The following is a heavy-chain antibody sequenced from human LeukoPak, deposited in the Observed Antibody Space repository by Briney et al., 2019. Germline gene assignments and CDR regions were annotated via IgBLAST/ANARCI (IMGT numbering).Heavy chain of an antibody. D-gene: IGHD5/OR15-5a*01. J-gene: IGHJ4*02. CDR3: AKASWESTNQDFDC. V-gene: IGHV3-23*02. Sequence: GGSLRLSCTPSGFTFSSHAMSWVRQAPGKGLEWVSGISGNGAGTYYGDSVKGRFTISRDNSKNTLYLQMNSLRAEDTAVCYCAKASWESTNQDFDCWGQGTLATVSS. CDR1: GFTFSSHA. CDR2: ISGNGAGT.